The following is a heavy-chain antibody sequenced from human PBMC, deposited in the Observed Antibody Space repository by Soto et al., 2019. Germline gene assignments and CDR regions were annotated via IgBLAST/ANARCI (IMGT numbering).Heavy chain of an antibody. D-gene: IGHD4-4*01. CDR3: ARLAVTTPGRYYGMDV. Sequence: SETLSLTCAVYGGSFSGYYWSWIRQPPGKGLEWIGEINHSGSTNYNPSLKSRVTISVDTAKNQFSLKLSSVTAADTAVYYCARLAVTTPGRYYGMDVWGQGTTVTVSS. CDR2: INHSGST. V-gene: IGHV4-34*01. J-gene: IGHJ6*02. CDR1: GGSFSGYY.